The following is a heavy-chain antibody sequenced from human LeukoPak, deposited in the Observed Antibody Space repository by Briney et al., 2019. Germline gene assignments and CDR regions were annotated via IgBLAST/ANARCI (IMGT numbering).Heavy chain of an antibody. CDR2: IWNDGNNK. CDR1: AFAFSTYG. Sequence: PGRSLRLSCAASAFAFSTYGMHWVGQAPGKGLEGVAFIWNDGNNKYYPDSVKGRFTISRDTTKNTLYLQMNSLRAEDTAVYFCGKAIGYSSSAVDFWGQGTLVTVSS. V-gene: IGHV3-33*06. J-gene: IGHJ4*02. CDR3: GKAIGYSSSAVDF. D-gene: IGHD6-6*01.